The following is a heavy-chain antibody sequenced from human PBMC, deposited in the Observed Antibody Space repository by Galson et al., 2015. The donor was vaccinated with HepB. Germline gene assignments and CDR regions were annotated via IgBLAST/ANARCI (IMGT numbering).Heavy chain of an antibody. J-gene: IGHJ3*02. CDR3: ARHEDCSSSSCDGFAFDI. Sequence: ETLSLTCTVSGGSISSSSFYWGWIRQPPGKGLEWIGSIYYSGSTHFNSSLKSRLTISVDTSKNHMSLRLSSVTAADTAVYYCARHEDCSSSSCDGFAFDIWGQGTMVTVSS. CDR1: GGSISSSSFY. V-gene: IGHV4-39*01. CDR2: IYYSGST. D-gene: IGHD2-2*01.